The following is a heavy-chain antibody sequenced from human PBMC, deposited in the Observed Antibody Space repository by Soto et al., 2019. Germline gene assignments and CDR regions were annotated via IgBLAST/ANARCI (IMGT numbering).Heavy chain of an antibody. D-gene: IGHD3-10*01. CDR2: IYYSGST. CDR3: ARVGGFGATTIDY. V-gene: IGHV4-31*03. Sequence: PSETLSLTCTVSGGSISSGGYYWSWISQHPGKGLEWIGYIYYSGSTNYNPSLKSRVTISVDTSKNQFSLKLTSVTAADTAVYYCARVGGFGATTIDYWGQGTLVTVSS. CDR1: GGSISSGGYY. J-gene: IGHJ4*02.